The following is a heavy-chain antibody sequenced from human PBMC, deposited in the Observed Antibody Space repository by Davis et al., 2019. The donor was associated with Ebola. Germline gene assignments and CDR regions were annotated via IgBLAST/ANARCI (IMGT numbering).Heavy chain of an antibody. CDR1: GFTFSSYA. V-gene: IGHV3-64*04. J-gene: IGHJ4*02. D-gene: IGHD1-1*01. CDR2: ISSNGGST. Sequence: GESLKISCAASGFTFSSYAMHWVRQAPGKGLEYVSAISSNGGSTYYADSVKGRFTISRDNSKNTLYLQMNSLRAEDTAVYYCAKLVWATGTGYWGQGTLVTVSS. CDR3: AKLVWATGTGY.